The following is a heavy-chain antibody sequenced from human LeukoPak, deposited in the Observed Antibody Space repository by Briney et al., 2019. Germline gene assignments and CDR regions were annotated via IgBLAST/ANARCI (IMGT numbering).Heavy chain of an antibody. CDR3: ARDTFGIFGVVIYGFGGFDY. J-gene: IGHJ4*02. Sequence: SETLSLTCTVSGYSISSDYYWGWIRQPPGKGLEWIGSIYYSGSTYYNPSLKSRVTISVDTSKNQFSLKLSSVTAADTAVYYCARDTFGIFGVVIYGFGGFDYWGQGTLVTVSS. CDR2: IYYSGST. CDR1: GYSISSDYY. D-gene: IGHD3-3*01. V-gene: IGHV4-38-2*02.